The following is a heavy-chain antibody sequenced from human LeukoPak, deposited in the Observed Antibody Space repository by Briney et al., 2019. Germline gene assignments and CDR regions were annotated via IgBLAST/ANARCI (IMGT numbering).Heavy chain of an antibody. D-gene: IGHD4-17*01. CDR2: IYHSGST. J-gene: IGHJ4*02. V-gene: IGHV4-30-2*01. CDR1: GGSISSGGFY. Sequence: SQTLSLTCTVSGGSISSGGFYWSWIRQPPGKGLEWIGYIYHSGSTYYNPSLKSRVTISVDRSKNQFSLKLSSVTAADTAVYYCAGGYGDYVVFDYWGQGTLVTVSS. CDR3: AGGYGDYVVFDY.